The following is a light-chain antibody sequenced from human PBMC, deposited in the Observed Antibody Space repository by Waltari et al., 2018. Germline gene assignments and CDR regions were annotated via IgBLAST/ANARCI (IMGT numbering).Light chain of an antibody. Sequence: EVVLTQFPGTLSLSPGERATLSCRASESISSYLAWYQQRPGQAPRLLIYAASSRATGIPDRFSGSGSGTDFSLTISRLEPEDFAVYYCQNHERLPAMFGQGTKVEIK. CDR2: AAS. CDR1: ESISSY. CDR3: QNHERLPAM. V-gene: IGKV3-20*01. J-gene: IGKJ1*01.